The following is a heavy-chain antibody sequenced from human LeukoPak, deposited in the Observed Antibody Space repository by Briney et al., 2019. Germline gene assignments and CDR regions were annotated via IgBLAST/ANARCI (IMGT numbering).Heavy chain of an antibody. D-gene: IGHD5-12*01. V-gene: IGHV1-8*03. CDR2: MNPNSGST. CDR1: GYTFTSYD. J-gene: IGHJ4*02. Sequence: ASVTVSCRASGYTFTSYDINWVRQAPGQGLEWMGWMNPNSGSTGYAQKFQGRVTITRNTSISTAYMELSGLRSEDTAVYYFARGRSTGYPYYFEYWGQGTLVTVSS. CDR3: ARGRSTGYPYYFEY.